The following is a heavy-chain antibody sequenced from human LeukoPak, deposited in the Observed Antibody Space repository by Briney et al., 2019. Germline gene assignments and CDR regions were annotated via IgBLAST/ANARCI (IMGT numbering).Heavy chain of an antibody. D-gene: IGHD6-6*01. V-gene: IGHV3-43*01. CDR1: GFTFNDYT. J-gene: IGHJ5*01. CDR3: ARVSSSAFDS. CDR2: ISWDGVSI. Sequence: GGSLRLSCAASGFTFNDYTMHWVRQAPGKGLEWVSLISWDGVSINYADSVKGRFTISRDNSKNTLYLQMNSLRAEDTAVYFCARVSSSAFDSWGQGTLVTVSS.